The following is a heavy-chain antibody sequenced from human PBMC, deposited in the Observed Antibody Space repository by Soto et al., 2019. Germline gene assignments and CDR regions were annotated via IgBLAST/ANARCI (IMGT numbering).Heavy chain of an antibody. V-gene: IGHV4-34*09. J-gene: IGHJ5*01. Sequence: TLSLGRTVSGDPFIGYYLSWTRQARDQRLEGLGSLYHTRHSSHNPSLQSRPTLSMDSAKNQSKMQSSSATAADTAVYYCAREGFSSPGWVDSCGQGILVT. D-gene: IGHD2-2*01. CDR2: LYHTRHS. CDR1: GDPFIGYY. CDR3: AREGFSSPGWVDS.